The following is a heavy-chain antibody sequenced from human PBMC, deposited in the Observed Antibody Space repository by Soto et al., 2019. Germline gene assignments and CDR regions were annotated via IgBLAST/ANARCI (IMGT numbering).Heavy chain of an antibody. J-gene: IGHJ3*02. CDR2: FDPEDGET. CDR3: ATYATMITFGGVIDNDAFDI. Sequence: ASVKVSCKVPGYTLTELSIHWVRQAPGKGLEWMGGFDPEDGETIYAQKFQGRVTMTEDTSTDTAYMELSSLRSEDTAVYYCATYATMITFGGVIDNDAFDIWGQWTMVTVSS. CDR1: GYTLTELS. D-gene: IGHD3-16*02. V-gene: IGHV1-24*01.